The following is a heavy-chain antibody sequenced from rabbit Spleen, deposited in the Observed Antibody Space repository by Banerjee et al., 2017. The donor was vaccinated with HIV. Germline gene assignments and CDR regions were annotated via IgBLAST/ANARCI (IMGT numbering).Heavy chain of an antibody. V-gene: IGHV1S45*01. CDR3: ARDTGTSFSTYGMDL. J-gene: IGHJ6*01. D-gene: IGHD8-1*01. CDR1: GFTLSSGYD. CDR2: IYAGSSGST. Sequence: QEQLKETGGGLVQPGGSLTLTCTVSGFTLSSGYDMCWVRQAPGKGLEWIACIYAGSSGSTYSASWAKGRFTISKTSSTTVTLQMTSLTAADTATYFCARDTGTSFSTYGMDLWGPGTLVTVS.